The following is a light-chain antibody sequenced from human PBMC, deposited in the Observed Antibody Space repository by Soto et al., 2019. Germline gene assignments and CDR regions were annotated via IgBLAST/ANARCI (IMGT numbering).Light chain of an antibody. Sequence: EIVLTQSPGTLSLTQGERATLSCRASQSVTSPFLAWYQQKPGQPPRLLIYSTSGRATGIPDRFSGSGSGTDFTLTISSLEPEDSAVYRCQKYVTASLMFG. CDR2: STS. CDR3: QKYVTASLM. CDR1: QSVTSPF. V-gene: IGKV3-20*01. J-gene: IGKJ1*01.